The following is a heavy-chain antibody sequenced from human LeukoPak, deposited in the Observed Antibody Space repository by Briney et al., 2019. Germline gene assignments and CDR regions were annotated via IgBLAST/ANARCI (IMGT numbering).Heavy chain of an antibody. CDR1: GGSISSSSYY. D-gene: IGHD5-12*01. V-gene: IGHV4-39*07. J-gene: IGHJ3*02. Sequence: PSETLSLTCTVSGGSISSSSYYWGWIRQPPGKGLEWIGSIYYSGSTYYNPSLKSRVTISVDTSKNQFSLKLSSVTAADTAVYYCARGGTYDDAFDIWGQGTMVTVSS. CDR3: ARGGTYDDAFDI. CDR2: IYYSGST.